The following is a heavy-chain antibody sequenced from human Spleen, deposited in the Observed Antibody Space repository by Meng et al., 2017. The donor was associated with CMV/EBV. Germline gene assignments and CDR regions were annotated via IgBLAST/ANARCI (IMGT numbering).Heavy chain of an antibody. CDR1: GYTFTGYY. J-gene: IGHJ4*02. Sequence: ASVKVSCKASGYTFTGYYMHWVRQAPGQGLEWMGWINPNSGGTNYAQKFQGRVTMTRDTSISTAYMELSRLRSDDKAGYYCARVRIAAGGMDVWGQGTLVTVSS. CDR3: ARVRIAAGGMDV. V-gene: IGHV1-2*02. D-gene: IGHD6-13*01. CDR2: INPNSGGT.